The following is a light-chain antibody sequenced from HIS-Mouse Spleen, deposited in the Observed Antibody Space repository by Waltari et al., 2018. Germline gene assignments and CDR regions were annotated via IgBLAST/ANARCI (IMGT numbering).Light chain of an antibody. CDR1: QSVSSSY. Sequence: EIVLTQSPGTLSLSPGERATLSCRASQSVSSSYLAWYQQKPGQAPRLLSYGASSRATGIPDRFSGSGSGTDFTLTISRLEPEDFAVYYCQQRSNWPLTFGGGTKVEIK. J-gene: IGKJ4*01. V-gene: IGKV3D-20*02. CDR3: QQRSNWPLT. CDR2: GAS.